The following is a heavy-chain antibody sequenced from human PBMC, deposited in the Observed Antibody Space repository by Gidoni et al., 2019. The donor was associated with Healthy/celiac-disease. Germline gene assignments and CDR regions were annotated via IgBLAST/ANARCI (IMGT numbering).Heavy chain of an antibody. CDR2: INHRGTT. CDR3: ARITGYCSSTSCPKDWFDP. CDR1: GGSFSGYY. J-gene: IGHJ5*02. V-gene: IGHV4-34*01. Sequence: QVQLQQWGAGLLKPSETLSLTCAVYGGSFSGYYGSWIRQPPGKGLDWIGEINHRGTTNYNPSLKSRVTISVDTSKNQFSLKLSSVTAADTAVYYCARITGYCSSTSCPKDWFDPWGQGTLVTVSS. D-gene: IGHD2-2*01.